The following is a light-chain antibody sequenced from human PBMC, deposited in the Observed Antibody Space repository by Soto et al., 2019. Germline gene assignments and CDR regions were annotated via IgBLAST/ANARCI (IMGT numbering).Light chain of an antibody. CDR1: QDISNY. Sequence: DIQMTQSPSSLSASVGDRITITCRASQDISNYLAWYQQKPGKVPKLLIYSASTLQPGVPSRFSGSGSGTDFTLTISSLQPEDVATYFCQKYNSALTFGQGTRLEIK. CDR3: QKYNSALT. J-gene: IGKJ5*01. V-gene: IGKV1-27*01. CDR2: SAS.